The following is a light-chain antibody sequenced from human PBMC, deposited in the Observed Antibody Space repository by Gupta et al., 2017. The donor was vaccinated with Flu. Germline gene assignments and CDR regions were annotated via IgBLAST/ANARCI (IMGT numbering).Light chain of an antibody. J-gene: IGLJ3*02. CDR3: AAWDDSLSGWV. CDR1: SSNIGNNY. V-gene: IGLV1-47*01. Sequence: SVLTQPPSASGTPGQRVTISCSGSSSNIGNNYVYWYQQLPETAPKLLIYRNNQRPSGVPDRFSGSKSGTSASLAISGLRSEDEADYYCAAWDDSLSGWVFGGGTKLTVL. CDR2: RNN.